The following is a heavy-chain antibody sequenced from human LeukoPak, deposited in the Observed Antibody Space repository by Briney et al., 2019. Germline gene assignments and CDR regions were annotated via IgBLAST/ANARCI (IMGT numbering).Heavy chain of an antibody. J-gene: IGHJ4*02. V-gene: IGHV3-48*02. CDR1: GFTLISYS. CDR3: ARGRATGRSGGDY. D-gene: IGHD3-9*01. Sequence: GSLRLSCVASGFTLISYSMNWVRQAPGKGLEWVSYISSGSSTIYYADSVKGRFTISRDNAKNSLYLQMNSLRDEDTAVNYCARGRATGRSGGDYWGQGTLVTVSS. CDR2: ISSGSSTI.